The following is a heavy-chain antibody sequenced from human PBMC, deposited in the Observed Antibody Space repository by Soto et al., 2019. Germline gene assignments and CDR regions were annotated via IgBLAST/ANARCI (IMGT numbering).Heavy chain of an antibody. J-gene: IGHJ4*02. V-gene: IGHV3-23*01. CDR2: ISTSDHNT. D-gene: IGHD6-13*01. CDR1: GFTFSRYA. CDR3: SSSPAAVAGTPYYFDY. Sequence: GGSLRLSCAASGFTFSRYAMSWVRQAPGKGLEWVSRISTSDHNTYYADSVKGRFTISRDNSKNTLYVQMNGLRDEDTAVYYCSSSPAAVAGTPYYFDYWGQGALVAVSS.